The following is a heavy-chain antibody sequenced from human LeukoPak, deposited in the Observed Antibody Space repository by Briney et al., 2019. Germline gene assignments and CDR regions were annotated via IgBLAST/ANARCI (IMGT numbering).Heavy chain of an antibody. J-gene: IGHJ5*02. CDR3: ARDRVDGSGRAFDP. V-gene: IGHV3-66*02. Sequence: PGGSLRLSCAASGFTVSSNYMSWVRQAPGKRLEWVSVIYSGGSTYYADSVKGRFTISRDNSKNTLYLQMNSLRAEDTAVYYCARDRVDGSGRAFDPWGQGTLVTVSS. CDR2: IYSGGST. D-gene: IGHD3-10*01. CDR1: GFTVSSNY.